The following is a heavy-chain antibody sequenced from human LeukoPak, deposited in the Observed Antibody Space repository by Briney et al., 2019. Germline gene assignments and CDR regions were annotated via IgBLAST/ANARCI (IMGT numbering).Heavy chain of an antibody. J-gene: IGHJ5*02. Sequence: ASVKLSCKASGYTFTSYGISWVRQAPGQGLEWMGWISAYNGNTNYAQKLQGRVTMTTDTSTSTAYMERRSLRSDDTAVYYCARETHDFWSGYLNWFDPWGQGTLVTVSS. CDR2: ISAYNGNT. CDR1: GYTFTSYG. V-gene: IGHV1-18*01. D-gene: IGHD3-3*01. CDR3: ARETHDFWSGYLNWFDP.